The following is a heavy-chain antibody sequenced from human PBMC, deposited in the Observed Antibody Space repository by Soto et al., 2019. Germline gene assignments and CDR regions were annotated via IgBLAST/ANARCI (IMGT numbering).Heavy chain of an antibody. D-gene: IGHD6-13*01. Sequence: EARVSESGGGLAQPGGSLGLSCATSVFTFSNNPMNWVRQAPGKGLEWVLGIRAGGDRTYYADTVKSRFTIFRDNSNNSVSLLMNSLSVEDTAVYYCAGRVRGQGTLVTVSS. J-gene: IGHJ4*02. CDR3: AGRV. CDR1: VFTFSNNP. CDR2: IRAGGDRT. V-gene: IGHV3-23*01.